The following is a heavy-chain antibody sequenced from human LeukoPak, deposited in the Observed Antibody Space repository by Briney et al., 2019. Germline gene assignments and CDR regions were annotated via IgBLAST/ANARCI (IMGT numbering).Heavy chain of an antibody. CDR1: GGSISSGGYY. D-gene: IGHD3-9*01. Sequence: NPSQTLSLTCTVSGGSISSGGYYWSWIRQPPGKGLEWIGYIYHSGSTYYNPSLKSRVTISVDRSKNQFSLKLSSVTAADTAVYYCARNPYFDWPPDAFDIWGQGTMVTVSS. CDR3: ARNPYFDWPPDAFDI. J-gene: IGHJ3*02. V-gene: IGHV4-30-2*01. CDR2: IYHSGST.